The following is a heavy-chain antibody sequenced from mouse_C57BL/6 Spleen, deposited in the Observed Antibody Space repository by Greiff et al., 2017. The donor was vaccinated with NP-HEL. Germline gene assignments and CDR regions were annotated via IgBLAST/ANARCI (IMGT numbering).Heavy chain of an antibody. CDR3: ARERGLGRGDYFDY. CDR1: GFTFSDYY. Sequence: DVKLVESEGGLVQPGSSMKLSCTASGFTFSDYYMAWVRQVPEKGLEWVANINYDGSSTYYLDSLKSRFIISRDNAKNILYLQMSSLKSEDTATYYCARERGLGRGDYFDYWGQGTTLTVSS. D-gene: IGHD3-3*01. J-gene: IGHJ2*01. V-gene: IGHV5-16*01. CDR2: INYDGSST.